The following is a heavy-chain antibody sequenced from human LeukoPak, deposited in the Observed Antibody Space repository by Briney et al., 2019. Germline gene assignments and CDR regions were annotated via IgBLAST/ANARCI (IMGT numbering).Heavy chain of an antibody. D-gene: IGHD3-10*01. Sequence: SETLSLTCAVSGASISSGGYSWSWIRQPPGKGLEWIGYIYHSGSTYYNPSLKSRVTISVDRSKNQFSLKLSSVTAADTAVYYCAKGSYYYYGMDVWGQGTTVTVSS. J-gene: IGHJ6*02. V-gene: IGHV4-30-2*01. CDR2: IYHSGST. CDR1: GASISSGGYS. CDR3: AKGSYYYYGMDV.